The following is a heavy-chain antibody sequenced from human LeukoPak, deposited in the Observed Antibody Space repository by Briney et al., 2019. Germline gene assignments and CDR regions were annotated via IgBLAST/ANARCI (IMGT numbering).Heavy chain of an antibody. CDR2: IKQDESEK. V-gene: IGHV3-7*01. Sequence: GGSLRLSCAASGFTFSSYWMSWVRQAPGKGLEWVANIKQDESEKYYVDSVKGRFTISRDNAKNSLYLQMNSLRAEDTAVYYCARVEDYDILTGFDYWGQGTLVTVSS. J-gene: IGHJ4*02. CDR3: ARVEDYDILTGFDY. CDR1: GFTFSSYW. D-gene: IGHD3-9*01.